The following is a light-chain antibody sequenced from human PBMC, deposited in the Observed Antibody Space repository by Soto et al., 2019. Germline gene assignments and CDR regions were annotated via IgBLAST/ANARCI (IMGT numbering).Light chain of an antibody. V-gene: IGKV1-39*01. CDR2: GAS. CDR3: QQTYSVPFT. J-gene: IGKJ3*01. Sequence: DIQLTQSPSSLSASVGDRVTITCRTSQSISSFLSWYRQKPRKAPILLIYGASILHSRVPSRFSDSGSWTDFTLIISSLQAEDFATYYCQQTYSVPFTFGPGTRVDIK. CDR1: QSISSF.